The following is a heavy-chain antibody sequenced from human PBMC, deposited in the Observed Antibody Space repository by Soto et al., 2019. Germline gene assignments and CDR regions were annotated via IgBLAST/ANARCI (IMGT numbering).Heavy chain of an antibody. J-gene: IGHJ4*02. Sequence: EVQLVESGGGLVQPGGSLRLSCAVSGFRFSSAWMTLIRQAPGKGLERVAIMNEDGRERDYVDSMKGRFTISRDKTKNALFLQMNSLRDEDTAVYFCARDRAYRRFEYWGQGSLVTVSS. CDR2: MNEDGRER. CDR1: GFRFSSAW. CDR3: ARDRAYRRFEY. V-gene: IGHV3-7*03. D-gene: IGHD4-4*01.